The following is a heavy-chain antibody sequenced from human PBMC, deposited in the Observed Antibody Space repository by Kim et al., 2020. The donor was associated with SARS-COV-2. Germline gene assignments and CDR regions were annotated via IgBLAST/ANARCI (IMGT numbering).Heavy chain of an antibody. CDR1: GGSISSSDYY. CDR2: ISYTGTT. V-gene: IGHV4-39*01. D-gene: IGHD1-26*01. J-gene: IGHJ4*02. CDR3: ARLTRASHFED. Sequence: SETLSLTCIVSGGSISSSDYYWGWIRQPPGKGLEWIGHISYTGTTFYNPSLKSRVTMSVDTWRTRYSLNLSSVTATDTAVYYCARLTRASHFEDWGQGTLVTVSS.